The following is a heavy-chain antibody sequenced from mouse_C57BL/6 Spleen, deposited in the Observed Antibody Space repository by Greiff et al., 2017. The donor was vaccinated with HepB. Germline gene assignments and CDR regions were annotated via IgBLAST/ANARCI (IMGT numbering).Heavy chain of an antibody. Sequence: DVHLVESGGGLVQPGGSLKLSCAASGFTFSDYYMYWVRQTPEKRLEWVAYISNGGGSTYYPDTVKGRFTISRDNAKNTLYLQMSRLKSEDTAMYYCARPHGPPGWYFDVWGTGTTVTVSS. J-gene: IGHJ1*03. CDR3: ARPHGPPGWYFDV. CDR2: ISNGGGST. V-gene: IGHV5-12*01. CDR1: GFTFSDYY.